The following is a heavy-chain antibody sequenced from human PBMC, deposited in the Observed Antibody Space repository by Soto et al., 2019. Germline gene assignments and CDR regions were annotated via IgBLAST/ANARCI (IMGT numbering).Heavy chain of an antibody. CDR1: GFSLDTSGVG. CDR2: IYWDDDK. J-gene: IGHJ4*02. V-gene: IGHV2-5*02. Sequence: QITLKESGPTLVKPTQTLTLTCTFSGFSLDTSGVGVGWIRQPPGKTLEWLALIYWDDDKRYSPSLNSMLTITKDTSKNQVVLRMTNVDPVDTATYYCAHIFDFDWVWAFEYWGQGALVTVSS. CDR3: AHIFDFDWVWAFEY. D-gene: IGHD3-9*01.